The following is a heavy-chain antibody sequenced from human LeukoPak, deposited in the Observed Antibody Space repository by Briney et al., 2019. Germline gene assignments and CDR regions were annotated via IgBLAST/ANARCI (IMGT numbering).Heavy chain of an antibody. Sequence: PGGSLRLSCAASGFTVSSNYMSWVRQAPGKGLEWVSVIYSGGSTYYADSVKGRFTISRHNSKNTLYLQMNSLRAEDTAVYYCARVDAPHYYDRGLESPDAFDIWGQGTMVTVSS. CDR2: IYSGGST. CDR1: GFTVSSNY. CDR3: ARVDAPHYYDRGLESPDAFDI. V-gene: IGHV3-53*04. J-gene: IGHJ3*02. D-gene: IGHD3-22*01.